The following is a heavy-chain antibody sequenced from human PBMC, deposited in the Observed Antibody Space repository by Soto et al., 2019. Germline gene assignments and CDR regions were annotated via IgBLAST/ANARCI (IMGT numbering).Heavy chain of an antibody. CDR2: INSDGTIT. Sequence: GGSLRLSCAASGFAFSDYWMHWVRQAPGKGLEWVSPINSDGTITSYADSVKGRFTTSSDNSKNTLYLEMSSVRAEDTAIYYCAKDMAAKSHQIDFWGQGALVTVSS. CDR1: GFAFSDYW. J-gene: IGHJ4*02. V-gene: IGHV3-74*01. CDR3: AKDMAAKSHQIDF.